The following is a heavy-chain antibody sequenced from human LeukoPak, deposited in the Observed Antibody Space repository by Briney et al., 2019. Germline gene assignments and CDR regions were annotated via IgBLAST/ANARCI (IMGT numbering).Heavy chain of an antibody. CDR1: GFTFSSYS. J-gene: IGHJ4*02. CDR3: ARITSFYYFDY. Sequence: GGSLRLSCAASGFTFSSYSMSWVRQAPGKGLDWVSGLSGSGDNTYYADSVKGRFTISRDNSKNTLFLQMNSLSDDDTAVYSCARITSFYYFDYWGQGTLVTVSS. D-gene: IGHD1-20*01. CDR2: LSGSGDNT. V-gene: IGHV3-23*01.